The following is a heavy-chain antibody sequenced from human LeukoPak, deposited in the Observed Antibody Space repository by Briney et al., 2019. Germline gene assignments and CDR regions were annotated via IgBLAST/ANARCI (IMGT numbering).Heavy chain of an antibody. CDR2: ISGSGGST. V-gene: IGHV3-23*01. Sequence: PGGSLRLSCAASGITFSSYAMSWVRQTPGKGLEWVSSISGSGGSTYYADSVKGRFPISRDNSKNTLYLQMNNLRAEDTALYYCAKIRRDSSGGYGTYFDYWGQGTLVTVSS. D-gene: IGHD6-19*01. CDR1: GITFSSYA. J-gene: IGHJ4*02. CDR3: AKIRRDSSGGYGTYFDY.